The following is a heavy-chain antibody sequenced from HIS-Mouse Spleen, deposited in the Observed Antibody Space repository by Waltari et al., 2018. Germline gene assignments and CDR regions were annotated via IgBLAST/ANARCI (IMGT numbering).Heavy chain of an antibody. J-gene: IGHJ4*02. CDR3: AKDKHHAFDY. CDR1: GFTFSSYG. CDR2: ISYDGSNK. V-gene: IGHV3-30*18. Sequence: QVQLGESGGGVVQPGGSLRLSCASSGFTFSSYGMHWVRQAPGKGLEWVAVISYDGSNKYYADSVKGRFTISRDNSKNTLYLQMNSLRAEDTAVYYCAKDKHHAFDYWGQGTLVTVSS.